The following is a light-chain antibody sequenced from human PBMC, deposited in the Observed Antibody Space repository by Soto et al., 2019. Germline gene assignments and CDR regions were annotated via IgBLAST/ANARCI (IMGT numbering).Light chain of an antibody. CDR2: EVS. CDR3: SSYTIRSTLV. V-gene: IGLV2-14*01. Sequence: LTQPASVSGSPGQSITISCTGSSGDVGGYNYVSWYQQHPGKAPKLMIYEVSNRPSGVSNRFSGSKSGYTASLTISGLQAEDEADYYCSSYTIRSTLVFGTGTKVTVL. CDR1: SGDVGGYNY. J-gene: IGLJ1*01.